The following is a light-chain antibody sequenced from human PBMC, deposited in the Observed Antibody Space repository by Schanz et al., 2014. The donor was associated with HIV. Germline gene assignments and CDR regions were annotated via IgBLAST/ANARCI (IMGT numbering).Light chain of an antibody. V-gene: IGKV1-5*03. CDR2: EAS. CDR3: QQYHSSSWT. Sequence: DIQMTQSPSTLSASVGDRITISCRASQSISEWLAWYQQRPGQAPNLLISEASTLESGVPSRFSGTGSGTEFTLTIYSLQPDDSATYYCQQYHSSSWTFGQGTRLEIK. CDR1: QSISEW. J-gene: IGKJ1*01.